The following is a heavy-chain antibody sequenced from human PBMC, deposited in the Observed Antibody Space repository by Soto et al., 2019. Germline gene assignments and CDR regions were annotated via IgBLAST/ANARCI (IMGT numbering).Heavy chain of an antibody. V-gene: IGHV3-48*03. CDR3: AGDGGYSSSWAMDV. CDR1: GFTFSSYE. CDR2: ISSSGSTI. J-gene: IGHJ6*02. Sequence: EVQLVESGGGLVQPGGSLRLSCAASGFTFSSYEMNWVRQAPGKGLEWVSYISSSGSTIYYADSVKGRFTISRDNAKNSLYLQMNSLRAEDTAVYYCAGDGGYSSSWAMDVWGQGTTVTVSS. D-gene: IGHD6-13*01.